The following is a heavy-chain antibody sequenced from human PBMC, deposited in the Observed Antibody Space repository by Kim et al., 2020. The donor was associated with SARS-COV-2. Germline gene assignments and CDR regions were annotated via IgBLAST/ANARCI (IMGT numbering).Heavy chain of an antibody. CDR2: IWYDGSNK. J-gene: IGHJ4*02. V-gene: IGHV3-33*08. D-gene: IGHD1-1*01. CDR1: GFTFSSYG. Sequence: GGSLRLSCAASGFTFSSYGMHWVRQAPGKGLEWVAVIWYDGSNKYYADSVKGRFTISRDNSKNTLYLQMNSLRAEDTAVYYCATTTARYQTGTAGYWGQGTLVTVSS. CDR3: ATTTARYQTGTAGY.